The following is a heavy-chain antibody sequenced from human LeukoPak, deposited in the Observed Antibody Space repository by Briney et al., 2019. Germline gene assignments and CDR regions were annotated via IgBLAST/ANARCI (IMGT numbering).Heavy chain of an antibody. CDR1: GGSISSYY. CDR3: ARGIAVAGLYNWFDP. J-gene: IGHJ5*02. D-gene: IGHD6-19*01. V-gene: IGHV4-59*08. CDR2: IYYSGST. Sequence: SETLSLTRTVSGGSISSYYWSWIRQPPGKGLEWIGYIYYSGSTNYSPSLKSRVTISVDTSKNQFSLKLSSVTAADTAVYYCARGIAVAGLYNWFDPWGQGTLVTVSS.